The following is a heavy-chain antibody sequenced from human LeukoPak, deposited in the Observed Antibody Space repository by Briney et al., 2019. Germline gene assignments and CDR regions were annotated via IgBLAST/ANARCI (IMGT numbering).Heavy chain of an antibody. CDR3: VRDRGRASTDY. CDR1: GITLGGYW. CDR2: TKPDGSEE. Sequence: GGSLRLSCAASGITLGGYWMSWVRQAPGKGLEWVANTKPDGSEENYVDSVKGRFTISRDNAKNSLSLQMNSLRADDTAVYYCVRDRGRASTDYWGQGTLVTVSS. J-gene: IGHJ4*02. V-gene: IGHV3-7*01. D-gene: IGHD1-26*01.